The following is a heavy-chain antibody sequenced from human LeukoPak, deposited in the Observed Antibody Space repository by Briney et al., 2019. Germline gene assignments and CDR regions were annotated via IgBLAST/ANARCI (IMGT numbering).Heavy chain of an antibody. V-gene: IGHV3-23*01. CDR3: TSQERDSSGYYYSLDY. CDR2: IIGSGIIT. J-gene: IGHJ4*02. Sequence: GGSLRLSCAASGFTFNNYAMSWVRQAPGKGLEWVSGIIGSGIITYYADSVKGRFTISRDNSKNTLYLQMNSLKTEDTAVYYCTSQERDSSGYYYSLDYWGQGTLVTVSS. D-gene: IGHD3-22*01. CDR1: GFTFNNYA.